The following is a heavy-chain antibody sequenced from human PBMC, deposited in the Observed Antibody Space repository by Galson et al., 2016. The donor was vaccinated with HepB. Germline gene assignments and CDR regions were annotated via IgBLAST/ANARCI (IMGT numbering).Heavy chain of an antibody. J-gene: IGHJ4*02. V-gene: IGHV7-4-1*02. Sequence: SVKVSCKASGYNFVNYAVNWVRQAPGQGLEWMGWINTNTGNPAYAQGFTGRFVFSLDSSVSTAYLQISGLVPDDTALYYCARWNNVIGRFDYWGQGTLVTVSS. CDR2: INTNTGNP. CDR3: ARWNNVIGRFDY. CDR1: GYNFVNYA. D-gene: IGHD2/OR15-2a*01.